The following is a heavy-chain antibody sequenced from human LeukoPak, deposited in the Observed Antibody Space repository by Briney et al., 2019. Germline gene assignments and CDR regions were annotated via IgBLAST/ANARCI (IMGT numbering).Heavy chain of an antibody. CDR3: AITMVLRPHGTYYFDY. J-gene: IGHJ4*02. CDR2: INPNSGGT. V-gene: IGHV1-2*02. CDR1: GYTFTGYY. Sequence: ASVKVSCKASGYTFTGYYMHWVEQAPGQGLEWMGWINPNSGGTNYAQKFQGRVTMTRDTSISTAYMELSRLRSDDTAVYYCAITMVLRPHGTYYFDYWGQGTLVTVSS. D-gene: IGHD3-10*01.